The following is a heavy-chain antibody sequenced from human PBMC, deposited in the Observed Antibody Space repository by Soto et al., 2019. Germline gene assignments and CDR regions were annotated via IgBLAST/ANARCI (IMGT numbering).Heavy chain of an antibody. D-gene: IGHD1-26*01. CDR2: MVGDGSSW. Sequence: EVQLLESGGGLAQPGESLRLSCAASGFTFRTYAMNWVRQAPGKGLEWVSVMVGDGSSWDYADSVRGRFTISRDNSKNMWYLQMNSLRAEDTAVYYCAKDLRPDGRYDLDYWGQGTLVTVSS. CDR1: GFTFRTYA. V-gene: IGHV3-23*01. CDR3: AKDLRPDGRYDLDY. J-gene: IGHJ4*02.